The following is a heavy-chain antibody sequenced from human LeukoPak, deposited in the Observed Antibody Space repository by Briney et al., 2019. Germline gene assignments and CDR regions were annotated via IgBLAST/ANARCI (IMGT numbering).Heavy chain of an antibody. D-gene: IGHD6-13*01. V-gene: IGHV4-38-2*02. Sequence: SETLSLTCTVSGYSISSGYYWGWIRQPPGKGLEWIAYVYYTGSANYNPSLKSRVTISVDTSKKQFSLNLTSVTAADTAVYYCARPRIAATFDAFDIWGQGTMVTVSS. J-gene: IGHJ3*02. CDR3: ARPRIAATFDAFDI. CDR2: VYYTGSA. CDR1: GYSISSGYY.